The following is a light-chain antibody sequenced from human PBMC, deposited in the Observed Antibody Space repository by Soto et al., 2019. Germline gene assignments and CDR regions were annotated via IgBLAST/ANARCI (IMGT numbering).Light chain of an antibody. CDR3: QQYNSWPLTWT. CDR2: GAS. J-gene: IGKJ1*01. CDR1: QSVSSS. Sequence: EVVTSQSPATLSVSPWARATLSCMASQSVSSSLAWYQQKPGQAPRLLIYGASTRATGIPARFSGSGSGTEFTLTISGLQSEDFAVYYCQQYNSWPLTWTVGQGT. V-gene: IGKV3-15*01.